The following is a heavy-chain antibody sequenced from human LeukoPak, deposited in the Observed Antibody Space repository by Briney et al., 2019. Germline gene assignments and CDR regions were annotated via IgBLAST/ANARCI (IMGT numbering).Heavy chain of an antibody. CDR2: INHSGST. CDR1: GGSISSYY. V-gene: IGHV4-34*01. J-gene: IGHJ4*02. Sequence: SETLSLTCTVSGGSISSYYWSWIRQPPGKGLEWIGEINHSGSTNYNPSLKSRVTISVDTSKNQFSLKLSSVTAADTAVYYCARVCEGYYFDYWGQGTLVTVSS. CDR3: ARVCEGYYFDY.